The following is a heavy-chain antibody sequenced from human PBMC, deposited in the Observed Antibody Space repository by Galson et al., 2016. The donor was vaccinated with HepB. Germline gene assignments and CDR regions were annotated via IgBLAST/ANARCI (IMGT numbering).Heavy chain of an antibody. CDR2: ISGSGGST. Sequence: SLRLSCAASGFTFSSYAMSWVRQAPGKGLEWVSAISGSGGSTYYADSVKGRFTISRDNSKNTLYLQMNSLRAEDTAVYYCAREGSGSVAGPRWFDPWGQGTLVTVSS. CDR1: GFTFSSYA. CDR3: AREGSGSVAGPRWFDP. J-gene: IGHJ5*02. V-gene: IGHV3-23*01. D-gene: IGHD6-19*01.